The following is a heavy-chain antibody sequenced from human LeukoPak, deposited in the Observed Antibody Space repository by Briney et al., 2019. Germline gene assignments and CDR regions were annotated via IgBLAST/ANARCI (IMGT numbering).Heavy chain of an antibody. V-gene: IGHV4-38-2*02. D-gene: IGHD1-1*01. J-gene: IGHJ4*02. CDR2: IYPSGST. CDR1: GYSISSGYY. CDR3: ARLTSNWYFDY. Sequence: SETLSLTCTVSGYSISSGYYRGWIRQPPGKGLEWIGSIYPSGSTYYYPSLKSRVTISLDTSKNQFSLKLSSVTAADTAVYYCARLTSNWYFDYWGQGTLVTVSS.